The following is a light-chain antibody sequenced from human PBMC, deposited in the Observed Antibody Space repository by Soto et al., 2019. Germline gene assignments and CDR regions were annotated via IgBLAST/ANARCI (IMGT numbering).Light chain of an antibody. CDR2: KTS. V-gene: IGKV1-5*03. CDR1: QSFSSW. J-gene: IGKJ1*01. Sequence: DIQMTQSPSTLSASIGDRVTITCRASQSFSSWLALYQQKPGKAPKLLIYKTSSLESGVPSRFSGSASGTEFTLTISSLQPDDFATYYCQQYSSPPWTFGQGTEVEIK. CDR3: QQYSSPPWT.